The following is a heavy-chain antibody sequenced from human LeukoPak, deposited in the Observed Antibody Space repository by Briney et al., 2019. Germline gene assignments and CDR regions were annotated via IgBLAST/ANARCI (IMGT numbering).Heavy chain of an antibody. CDR3: AKGQLGYCSGGSCYAYYYGMDV. CDR2: ISGSGGRT. V-gene: IGHV3-23*01. J-gene: IGHJ6*02. CDR1: GFTFSSYV. Sequence: GGSLRLSCAASGFTFSSYVMSWVRQAPGKGLEWVAAISGSGGRTYYADSVKGRFTISRDNSKNTLYLQMNSLRAEDTAVYYCAKGQLGYCSGGSCYAYYYGMDVWGQGTTVTVSS. D-gene: IGHD2-15*01.